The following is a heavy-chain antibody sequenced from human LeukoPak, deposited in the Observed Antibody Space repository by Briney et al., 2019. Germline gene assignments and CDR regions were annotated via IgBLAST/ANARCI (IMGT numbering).Heavy chain of an antibody. CDR1: GGSFSGYY. D-gene: IGHD3-9*01. CDR3: ARPHSTFFDQDAAYYFDY. Sequence: SETLSLTCAVHGGSFSGYYLSWIRQPPGKGLEWIGEINHSGSTNYNPSLKSRVTISVDTSKNHFSLKLSSVTAADTAVYYCARPHSTFFDQDAAYYFDYWGQGTLVTVSS. CDR2: INHSGST. J-gene: IGHJ4*02. V-gene: IGHV4-34*01.